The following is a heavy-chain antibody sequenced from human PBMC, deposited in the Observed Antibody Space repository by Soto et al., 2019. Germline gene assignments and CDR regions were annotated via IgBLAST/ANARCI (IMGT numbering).Heavy chain of an antibody. CDR1: GFTFSSYA. Sequence: EVQLLESGGGLVQPGGSLRLSCAASGFTFSSYAMSWVRQAPGKGLEWVSAISSSGGSTYYADSVKGRFTISRDTSKNTLYLQMNSLTADDTAVYYCAGSSGVAIDAFDIWGQGTMVTVSS. CDR3: AGSSGVAIDAFDI. CDR2: ISSSGGST. V-gene: IGHV3-23*01. D-gene: IGHD2-15*01. J-gene: IGHJ3*02.